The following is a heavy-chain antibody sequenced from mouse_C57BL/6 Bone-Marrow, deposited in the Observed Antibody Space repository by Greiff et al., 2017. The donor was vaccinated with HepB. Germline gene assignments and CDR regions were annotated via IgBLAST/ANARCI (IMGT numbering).Heavy chain of an antibody. Sequence: VQLQQPGAELVKPGASVKMSCKASGYTFTSYWITWVKQRPGQGLEWIGDIYPGSGSTNYNEKFKSKATLTVDTSSSTAYMQLSSLTSEDSAVYYCARRGTPRDYYAMDYWGQGTSVTVSS. CDR2: IYPGSGST. J-gene: IGHJ4*01. V-gene: IGHV1-55*01. D-gene: IGHD3-1*01. CDR3: ARRGTPRDYYAMDY. CDR1: GYTFTSYW.